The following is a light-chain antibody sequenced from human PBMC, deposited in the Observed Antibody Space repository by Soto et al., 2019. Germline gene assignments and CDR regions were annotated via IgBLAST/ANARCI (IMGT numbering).Light chain of an antibody. CDR3: QQYNSYWYT. CDR1: QSISSW. Sequence: DIQMTQSPSTLSASVGDRVTITCRASQSISSWLAWYQQKPGKAPKLLIYKASSLESGVPSRLSGSGSGTEFTLTISSLQPDDFATYYCQQYNSYWYTFGQGTKLEIK. V-gene: IGKV1-5*03. J-gene: IGKJ2*01. CDR2: KAS.